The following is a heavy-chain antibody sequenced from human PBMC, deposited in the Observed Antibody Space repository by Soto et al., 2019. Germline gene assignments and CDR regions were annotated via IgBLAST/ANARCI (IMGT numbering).Heavy chain of an antibody. CDR3: ARSRSYYVEDFQK. V-gene: IGHV4-31*03. D-gene: IGHD1-26*01. Sequence: PSETLSLTCSVSGDSISTEGYYWSWIRQHPGKGLEWTGYIYYSGLTSYNPSLKSRVTISRATSKNQFYLKLSSVTAADTAVYYCARSRSYYVEDFQKWGQGTLVTVSS. J-gene: IGHJ1*01. CDR2: IYYSGLT. CDR1: GDSISTEGYY.